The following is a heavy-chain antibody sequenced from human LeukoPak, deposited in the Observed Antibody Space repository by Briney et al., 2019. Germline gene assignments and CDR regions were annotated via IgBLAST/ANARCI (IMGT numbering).Heavy chain of an antibody. J-gene: IGHJ3*02. D-gene: IGHD3-9*01. V-gene: IGHV3-9*01. Sequence: GRSLRLSCAASGFTFDDYAMHWVRQAPGKGLEWVSGISWNSGSIGYTDSVKGRFTISRDNAKNSLCLQMNSLRAEDTALYYCAKTGYLHAFDIWGQGTMVTVSS. CDR2: ISWNSGSI. CDR3: AKTGYLHAFDI. CDR1: GFTFDDYA.